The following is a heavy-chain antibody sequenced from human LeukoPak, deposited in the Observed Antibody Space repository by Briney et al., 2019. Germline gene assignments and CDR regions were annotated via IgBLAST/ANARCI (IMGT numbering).Heavy chain of an antibody. J-gene: IGHJ4*02. CDR2: INAGNGNT. Sequence: GASVKVSCKASGYTFTSYYMHWVRQAPGQRLEWLGWINAGNGNTKYSQKFQGRVTFTRDTSASTAYVELSSLRSEDTAVYYCARDLGVVVIPTGEYYFDYWGQGTLVTVSS. CDR1: GYTFTSYY. D-gene: IGHD3-22*01. V-gene: IGHV1-3*01. CDR3: ARDLGVVVIPTGEYYFDY.